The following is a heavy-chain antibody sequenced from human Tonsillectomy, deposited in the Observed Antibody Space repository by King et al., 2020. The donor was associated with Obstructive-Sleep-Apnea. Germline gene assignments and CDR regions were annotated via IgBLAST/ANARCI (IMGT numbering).Heavy chain of an antibody. Sequence: DVQLVESGGGLVQPGGSLRLSCASSGFTFSSYAMSWVRQAPGKGLEWVSAICGSGGSTYYADSVKGRFTISRDNSKNTLDLQMNSLRAEDTAVYYCAKPENFWWELPYFDYWGQGTLVTVSS. CDR3: AKPENFWWELPYFDY. CDR2: ICGSGGST. D-gene: IGHD1-26*01. J-gene: IGHJ4*02. V-gene: IGHV3-23*04. CDR1: GFTFSSYA.